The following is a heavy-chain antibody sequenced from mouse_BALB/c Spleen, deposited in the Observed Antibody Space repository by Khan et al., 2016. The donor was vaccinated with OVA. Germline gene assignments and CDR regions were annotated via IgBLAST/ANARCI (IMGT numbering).Heavy chain of an antibody. CDR2: IWSDGST. V-gene: IGHV2-6-1*01. CDR3: ARHDRYFYAMDY. D-gene: IGHD2-14*01. J-gene: IGHJ4*01. CDR1: GFSLTSYG. Sequence: QVQLKESGPGLVAPSQSLSITCTISGFSLTSYGVHWVRQPPGKGLEWLVVIWSDGSTTYNSASKYRLSITKDNSKSQVFLKMYSLQIDDTAMYYCARHDRYFYAMDYWGQGTSVTVSS.